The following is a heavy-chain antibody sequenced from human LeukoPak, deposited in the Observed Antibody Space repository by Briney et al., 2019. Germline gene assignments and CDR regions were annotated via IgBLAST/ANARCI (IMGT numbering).Heavy chain of an antibody. CDR2: MNPNSGNT. CDR3: ARGYSSGLSI. D-gene: IGHD6-19*01. V-gene: IGHV1-8*01. Sequence: VASVKVSCKASGYTFTSYDINWVRQAPGQGLEWMGRMNPNSGNTVYAQKFQGRVTMTRNTSISTAYMELSSLRSEDTAVYYCARGYSSGLSIWGQGTMVTVSS. J-gene: IGHJ3*02. CDR1: GYTFTSYD.